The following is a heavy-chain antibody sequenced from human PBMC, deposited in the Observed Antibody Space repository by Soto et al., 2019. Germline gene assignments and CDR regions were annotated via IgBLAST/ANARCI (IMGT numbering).Heavy chain of an antibody. CDR3: ARTVVVPAAIANYYYGMDV. J-gene: IGHJ6*02. CDR1: GGTFSSYA. V-gene: IGHV1-69*01. D-gene: IGHD2-2*02. Sequence: QVQLVQSGAEVKKPGSSVKVSCKASGGTFSSYAISWVRQAPGQGLEWMGGFIPIFGTANYAQKFQGRVTITADESTSTAYMELSSLRSEDTAVYYCARTVVVPAAIANYYYGMDVWGQGTTVTVSS. CDR2: FIPIFGTA.